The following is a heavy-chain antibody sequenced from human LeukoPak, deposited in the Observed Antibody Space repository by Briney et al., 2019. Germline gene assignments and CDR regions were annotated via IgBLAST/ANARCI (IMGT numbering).Heavy chain of an antibody. Sequence: PGGSLRLSCAASGFTFSSYAMHWVRQAPGKGLEWVAVISYNGSNKYYADSVKGRFTISRDNSKNTLYLQMNSLRAEDTAVYYCARTPTEYIVATEDWGQGTLVTVSS. CDR3: ARTPTEYIVATED. D-gene: IGHD5-12*01. CDR2: ISYNGSNK. J-gene: IGHJ4*02. CDR1: GFTFSSYA. V-gene: IGHV3-30*01.